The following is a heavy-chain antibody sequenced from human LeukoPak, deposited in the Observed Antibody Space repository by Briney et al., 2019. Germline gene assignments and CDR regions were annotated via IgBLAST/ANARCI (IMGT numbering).Heavy chain of an antibody. CDR2: INHSGST. CDR3: ASADFWSGYPSS. J-gene: IGHJ4*02. D-gene: IGHD3-3*01. Sequence: SETLSLTCAVYGGSFSDYSWSWIRQPPGKGLEWIGEINHSGSTNYNPSLKSRVTISVDTSKNQFSLKLSSVTAADTAVYYCASADFWSGYPSSWSQGTLVTVSS. CDR1: GGSFSDYS. V-gene: IGHV4-34*01.